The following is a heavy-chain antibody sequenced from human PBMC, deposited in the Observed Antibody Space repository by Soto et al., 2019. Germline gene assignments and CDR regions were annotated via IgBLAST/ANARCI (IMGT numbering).Heavy chain of an antibody. J-gene: IGHJ4*02. Sequence: ASVKVSCKAGGYTFSDYYIQWVRQAPGQGLEYMGWISPKSGGAAYAQKFRGRVTMTRDTSVNLAYLQMNSLRAEDTALYYCAREEGHIEVAGSGGFDYWGQGTLVTVSS. CDR3: AREEGHIEVAGSGGFDY. CDR2: ISPKSGGA. CDR1: GYTFSDYY. V-gene: IGHV1-2*02. D-gene: IGHD6-19*01.